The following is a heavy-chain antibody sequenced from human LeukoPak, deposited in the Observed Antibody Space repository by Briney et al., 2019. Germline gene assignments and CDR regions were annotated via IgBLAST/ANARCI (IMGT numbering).Heavy chain of an antibody. D-gene: IGHD3-22*01. CDR3: ARAVYDSSGYSLDY. V-gene: IGHV4-4*02. J-gene: IGHJ4*02. CDR2: IYHSGST. Sequence: PSETLSLTCAVSGGSISSSNWWSWVRQPPGKGLEWIGEIYHSGSTNYNPSLKSRVTISVDKSKNQFSLKLSSVTAADTAVYYCARAVYDSSGYSLDYWGQGTLVTVSS. CDR1: GGSISSSNW.